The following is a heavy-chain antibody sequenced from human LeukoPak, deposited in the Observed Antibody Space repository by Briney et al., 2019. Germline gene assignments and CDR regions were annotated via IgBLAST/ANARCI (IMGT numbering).Heavy chain of an antibody. J-gene: IGHJ4*02. CDR3: AKDGYCSSTSCYRTHFDY. CDR1: GFTFSSYA. V-gene: IGHV3-23*01. Sequence: PGGSLRLSCAASGFTFSSYAMSWVRQAPGKGLEWVSAISGSGGSTYYADSVKGRFTISRDNSKNTLYLQMNSLRAEDTAVYYCAKDGYCSSTSCYRTHFDYWGQGTLVTVSS. D-gene: IGHD2-2*02. CDR2: ISGSGGST.